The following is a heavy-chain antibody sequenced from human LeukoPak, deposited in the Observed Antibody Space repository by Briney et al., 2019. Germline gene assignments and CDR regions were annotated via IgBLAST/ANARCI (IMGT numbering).Heavy chain of an antibody. V-gene: IGHV4-30-2*01. D-gene: IGHD6-13*01. CDR2: IYHSGST. CDR3: ARARPAAGTPFDY. J-gene: IGHJ4*02. Sequence: SETLSLTCTVSGGSISSGGYYWSWIRQPPGKGLEWIGYIYHSGSTYYNPSLKSRVTISVDRSKNQFSLKLSSVTAADTAVYYCARARPAAGTPFDYWGQGTLVTVSS. CDR1: GGSISSGGYY.